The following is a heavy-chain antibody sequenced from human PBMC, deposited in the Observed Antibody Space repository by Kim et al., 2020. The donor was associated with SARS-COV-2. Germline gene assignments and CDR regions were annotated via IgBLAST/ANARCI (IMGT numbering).Heavy chain of an antibody. CDR3: AASLGALLGFNF. CDR2: IAAGGGTT. CDR1: GFTFSSFA. J-gene: IGHJ4*02. V-gene: IGHV3-23*01. Sequence: GGSLRLSCAASGFTFSSFAMTWVRQSPGRGLEWVSHIAAGGGTTYSPTVKGRATISRDNSAKTVSLYLDDLRPEGTAFYYCAASLGALLGFNFWGPGALV. D-gene: IGHD3-16*01.